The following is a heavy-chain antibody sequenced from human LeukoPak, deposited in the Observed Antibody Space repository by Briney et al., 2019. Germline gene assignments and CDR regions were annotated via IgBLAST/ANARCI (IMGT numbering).Heavy chain of an antibody. CDR3: ASRERGFGVVDV. V-gene: IGHV4-59*08. CDR2: IYYSGST. D-gene: IGHD1-1*01. CDR1: GGSISSYY. Sequence: SETLSLTCTVSGGSISSYYWSWIRQPPGKGLEWIGYIYYSGSTSYNPSLKSRVTISVDTSKNQFSLKLSSVTAADTAVYYCASRERGFGVVDVWGQGTTVTVSS. J-gene: IGHJ6*02.